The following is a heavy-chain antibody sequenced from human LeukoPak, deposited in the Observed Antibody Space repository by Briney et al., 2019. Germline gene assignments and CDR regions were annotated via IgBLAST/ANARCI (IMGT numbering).Heavy chain of an antibody. CDR3: ARGGRDSSSGHFDY. J-gene: IGHJ4*02. D-gene: IGHD6-6*01. CDR2: ISSSGSTI. V-gene: IGHV3-11*01. CDR1: GLTFSDYY. Sequence: PGGSLRLSCAASGLTFSDYYMSWIRQAPGKGLERVSYISSSGSTIYYADSVKGRFTISRDYAKNSLYLQMNSLRAEDAAVYYCARGGRDSSSGHFDYWGQGTLVTVSS.